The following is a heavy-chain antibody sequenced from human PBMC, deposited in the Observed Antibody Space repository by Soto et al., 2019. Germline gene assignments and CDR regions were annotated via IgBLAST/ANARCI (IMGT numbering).Heavy chain of an antibody. CDR2: VKSKTDGGSA. D-gene: IGHD3-10*01. V-gene: IGHV3-15*07. CDR3: TTDSRTTMPEVRFDY. CDR1: GFPFSNAW. J-gene: IGHJ4*01. Sequence: GGSLRLSCAASGFPFSNAWINWVRQTPGTGLQWVGRVKSKTDGGSADYAAPVKGRFAVSRDDSKNIVYLQMNSVKIEDTGVYYCTTDSRTTMPEVRFDYWGHGILVTVSS.